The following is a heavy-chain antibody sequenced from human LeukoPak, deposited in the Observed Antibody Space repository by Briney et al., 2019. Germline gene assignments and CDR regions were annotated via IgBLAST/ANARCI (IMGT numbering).Heavy chain of an antibody. CDR1: GGTFNNYA. CDR3: ARGRESHGHYFHF. J-gene: IGHJ4*02. D-gene: IGHD1-26*01. Sequence: SVKVSCKASGGTFNNYAINWVRQTPGQGLEWMGGIFPLFETTNYAQGFQGRVTITADDSTSTAYMELNSLTTEDTAVYYCARGRESHGHYFHFWGQGTLVTVSS. V-gene: IGHV1-69*01. CDR2: IFPLFETT.